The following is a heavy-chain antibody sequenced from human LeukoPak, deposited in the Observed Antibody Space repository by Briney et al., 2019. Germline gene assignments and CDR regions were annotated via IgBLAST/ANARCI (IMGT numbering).Heavy chain of an antibody. V-gene: IGHV3-23*01. CDR3: AKGYGGNPGFDY. J-gene: IGHJ4*02. D-gene: IGHD4/OR15-4a*01. CDR2: ISGSGGST. CDR1: GFTFSSFA. Sequence: GGSLRLSCAASGFTFSSFAMSWVRQAPGKGLEWVSAISGSGGSTYYAASVKDRFTISSDNSKNTLYLQMNSLRAEDTAVYYCAKGYGGNPGFDYWGQGTLVTVSS.